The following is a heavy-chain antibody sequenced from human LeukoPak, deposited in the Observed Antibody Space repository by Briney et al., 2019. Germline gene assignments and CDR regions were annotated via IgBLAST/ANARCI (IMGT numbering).Heavy chain of an antibody. CDR1: GYTFTSYG. D-gene: IGHD3-10*01. V-gene: IGHV1-18*01. Sequence: ASVKVSCKASGYTFTSYGISWVRQAPGQGLEWMGWISAYNGNTNYAQKLQGRVTMTTDTSTSAAYMELRSLRSGDTAVYYCARDSVNTMVRGVFDYWGQGTLVTVSS. J-gene: IGHJ4*02. CDR3: ARDSVNTMVRGVFDY. CDR2: ISAYNGNT.